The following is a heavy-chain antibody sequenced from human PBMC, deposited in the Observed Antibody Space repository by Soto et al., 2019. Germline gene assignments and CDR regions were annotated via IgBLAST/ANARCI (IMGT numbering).Heavy chain of an antibody. D-gene: IGHD5-18*01. Sequence: PSETLSLTCIVYGGPISDFYWSWIRQPPGKGLEWIGYVFYSGSANYNPSLKSRVTISVDIPRNQFSLKLRSVTATDTAVYYCARMKRGYTYGSILAFRGQG. V-gene: IGHV4-59*01. CDR1: GGPISDFY. CDR2: VFYSGSA. CDR3: ARMKRGYTYGSILAF. J-gene: IGHJ4*02.